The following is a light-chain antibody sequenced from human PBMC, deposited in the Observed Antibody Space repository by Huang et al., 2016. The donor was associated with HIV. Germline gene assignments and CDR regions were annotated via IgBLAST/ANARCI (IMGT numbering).Light chain of an antibody. CDR2: DAS. Sequence: DIQMTQSPSSLSASVGDRVTITCQASQDITTFLAWYQQRPGKAPKLLIDDASDLETGVPSRFSGSGSGTDFTFTISSLKPEDIATYYCQQYDSLPWTFGPGTKVDIK. CDR1: QDITTF. CDR3: QQYDSLPWT. V-gene: IGKV1-33*01. J-gene: IGKJ3*01.